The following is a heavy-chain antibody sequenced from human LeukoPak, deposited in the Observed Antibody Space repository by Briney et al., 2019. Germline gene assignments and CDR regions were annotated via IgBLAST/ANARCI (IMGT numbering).Heavy chain of an antibody. J-gene: IGHJ4*02. D-gene: IGHD5-12*01. CDR3: ARGEWLRSWFGY. CDR2: INHSGST. Sequence: SETLTLTCAVYGGSFSGYYWSWIRQPPGKGLEWIGEINHSGSTNYNPSLKSRVTISVDTSKNQFSLKLSSVTAADTAVYYCARGEWLRSWFGYWGQGTLVTVSS. V-gene: IGHV4-34*01. CDR1: GGSFSGYY.